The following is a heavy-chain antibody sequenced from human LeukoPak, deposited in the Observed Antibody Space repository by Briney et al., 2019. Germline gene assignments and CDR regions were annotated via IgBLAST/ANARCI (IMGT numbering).Heavy chain of an antibody. CDR3: AREDPQTTVPEGMDV. CDR2: IYYSGTT. Sequence: SETLSLTCTVTGGSISYYYWSWIRQSPGKGLEWIGYIYYSGTTNYNPSLKSRVTISVDTSKNQFSLQLRSVTAADTAVYYCAREDPQTTVPEGMDVWGQGTTVTVSS. D-gene: IGHD4-11*01. V-gene: IGHV4-59*01. CDR1: GGSISYYY. J-gene: IGHJ6*02.